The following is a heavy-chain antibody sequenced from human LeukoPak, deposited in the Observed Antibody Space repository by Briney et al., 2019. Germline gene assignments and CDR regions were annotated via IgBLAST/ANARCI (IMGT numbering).Heavy chain of an antibody. Sequence: GGSLRLSCAASGFTFSSYWMHWVRQAPGKGLVWVSRINSDGSSTIYADSVKGRFTISRDNAKNTLYLQMNSLRAEDTAVYYCARDRAMASRYDILTGYYSRGTFDYWGQGTLVTVST. CDR1: GFTFSSYW. V-gene: IGHV3-74*01. J-gene: IGHJ4*02. CDR3: ARDRAMASRYDILTGYYSRGTFDY. D-gene: IGHD3-9*01. CDR2: INSDGSST.